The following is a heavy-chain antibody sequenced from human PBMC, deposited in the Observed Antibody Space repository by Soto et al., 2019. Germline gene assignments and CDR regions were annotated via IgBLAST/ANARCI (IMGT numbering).Heavy chain of an antibody. CDR2: ISAYNGNT. D-gene: IGHD6-19*01. V-gene: IGHV1-18*01. J-gene: IGHJ6*03. CDR1: GYTFTSYG. CDR3: AREGTVYSSFLDYYYMDV. Sequence: QVQLVQSGAEVKKPGASVKVSCKASGYTFTSYGISWVRQAPGQGLEWMGWISAYNGNTNYAQKLQGRVTMTTDTSTSTAYMELRSPRSDDTAVYYCAREGTVYSSFLDYYYMDVRGKGTTVTVSS.